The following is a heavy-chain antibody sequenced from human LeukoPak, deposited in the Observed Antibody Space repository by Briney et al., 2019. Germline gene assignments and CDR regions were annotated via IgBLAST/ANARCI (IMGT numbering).Heavy chain of an antibody. J-gene: IGHJ4*02. CDR3: ARVLQVGAPDY. V-gene: IGHV1-46*01. D-gene: IGHD1-26*01. CDR1: GYTFTSYY. CDR2: INPSGGST. Sequence: GASVKVSCKASGYTFTSYYMHWVRQPPGQGLEWMGIINPSGGSTSYAQKFQGRVTMTRDTSTSTVYMELSSLRSEDTAVYYCARVLQVGAPDYWGQGTLVTVSS.